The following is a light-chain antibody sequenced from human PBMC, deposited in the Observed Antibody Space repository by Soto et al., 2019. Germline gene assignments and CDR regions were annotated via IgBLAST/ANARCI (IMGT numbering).Light chain of an antibody. V-gene: IGLV2-14*03. CDR2: DVS. J-gene: IGLJ1*01. CDR1: SSDVGGYNY. CDR3: ISYASINPYV. Sequence: QSVLTQPASVSGSPGQSITISCTRTSSDVGGYNYVSWYQQHPGKAPKLLIYDVSDRPSGVSNRFPASKSGNTASLTISGLQAEDEADYYCISYASINPYVFGTGTKVPV.